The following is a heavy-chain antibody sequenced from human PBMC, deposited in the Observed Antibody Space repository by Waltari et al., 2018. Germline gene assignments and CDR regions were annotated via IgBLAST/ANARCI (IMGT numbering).Heavy chain of an antibody. Sequence: VSGGSISSHYWSWIRQPPGKGLEWIGYIYYSGSTNYNPSLKSRVTISVDTSKNQFSLKLSSVTAADTAVYYCARDGEQLVDAGYSRAFDIWGQGTMVTVSS. CDR2: IYYSGST. V-gene: IGHV4-59*11. CDR1: GGSISSHY. D-gene: IGHD6-6*01. J-gene: IGHJ3*02. CDR3: ARDGEQLVDAGYSRAFDI.